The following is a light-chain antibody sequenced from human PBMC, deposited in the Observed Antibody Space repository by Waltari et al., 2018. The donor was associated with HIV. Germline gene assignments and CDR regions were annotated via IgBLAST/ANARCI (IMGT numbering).Light chain of an antibody. Sequence: DIQMTQSPSSLSASVGDRVTITCRASQRISTYLCWYQQKPGKAPKLLICGASSLQRGVPSRFSGRGSGTDFTLTIISLQPEDFATYYCQESYSAPFTFGPGTKVD. CDR2: GAS. CDR1: QRISTY. CDR3: QESYSAPFT. V-gene: IGKV1-39*01. J-gene: IGKJ3*01.